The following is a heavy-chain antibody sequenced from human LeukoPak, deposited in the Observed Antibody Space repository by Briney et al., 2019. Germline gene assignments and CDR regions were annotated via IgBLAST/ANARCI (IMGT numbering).Heavy chain of an antibody. D-gene: IGHD2-2*01. J-gene: IGHJ4*02. V-gene: IGHV4-4*07. CDR1: GGSISSYY. Sequence: SETLSLTCTVSGGSISSYYWSWIRQPAGKGLEWIGSIYASGSTDYNPSLKSRVTMPVDTSKNQFSLKLSSVTAADTAVYYCARVPAAIFIDYWGQGTLVTVSS. CDR2: IYASGST. CDR3: ARVPAAIFIDY.